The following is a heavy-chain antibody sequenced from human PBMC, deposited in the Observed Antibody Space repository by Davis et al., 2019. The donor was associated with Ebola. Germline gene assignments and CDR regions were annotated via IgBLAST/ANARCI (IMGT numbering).Heavy chain of an antibody. CDR1: GFSFSAYA. CDR2: ISGTVSAST. D-gene: IGHD6-19*01. Sequence: GESLKISCAASGFSFSAYAMTWVRQAPGKGLEWVSAISGTVSASTYYADSVKGRFTISRDNSKNTLYLQMNSLRDEDTAVYYCARDKGGWYPYYFDYWGQGTLVTVSS. V-gene: IGHV3-23*01. CDR3: ARDKGGWYPYYFDY. J-gene: IGHJ4*02.